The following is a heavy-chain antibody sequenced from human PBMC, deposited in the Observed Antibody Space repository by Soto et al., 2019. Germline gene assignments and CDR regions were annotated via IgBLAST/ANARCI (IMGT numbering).Heavy chain of an antibody. CDR2: ISYDETNK. V-gene: IGHV3-30-3*01. CDR3: ARDRLWFGEAEY. CDR1: GFTFSSYA. J-gene: IGHJ4*02. Sequence: QVHLVESGGGVVQPGRSLRLSCAASGFTFSSYAMHWVRQAPGKGLEWVAVISYDETNKYYADSVKGRFTISRDNAKNTLHLQMNSLKPEYTAVYYCARDRLWFGEAEYWGQGTLVTVSS. D-gene: IGHD3-10*01.